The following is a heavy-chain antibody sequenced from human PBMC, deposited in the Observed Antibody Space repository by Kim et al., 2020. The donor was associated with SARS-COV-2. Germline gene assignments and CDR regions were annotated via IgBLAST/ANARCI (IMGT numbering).Heavy chain of an antibody. CDR3: AKDRALRSGYDPDYFDY. Sequence: GGSLRLSCAASGFTFSSYAMSWVRQAPGKGLEWVSAISGSGGSTYYADSVKGRFTISRDNSKNTLYLQMNSLRAEDTAVYYCAKDRALRSGYDPDYFDYWGQGTLVTVSS. CDR2: ISGSGGST. V-gene: IGHV3-23*01. J-gene: IGHJ4*02. D-gene: IGHD5-12*01. CDR1: GFTFSSYA.